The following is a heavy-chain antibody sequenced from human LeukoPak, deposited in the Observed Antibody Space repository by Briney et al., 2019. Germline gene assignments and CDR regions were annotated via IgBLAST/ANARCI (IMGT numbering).Heavy chain of an antibody. D-gene: IGHD3-10*01. J-gene: IGHJ6*02. CDR1: GFTFSSHW. CDR2: INPDGSEK. V-gene: IGHV3-7*01. CDR3: VRIGRSADMDV. Sequence: GGSLRLSCAVSGFTFSSHWMTWVRQAPGKGLDWVATINPDGSEKFYVDSVKGRFTISRDNAKNSLYLQMNSLRDEDTALYYCVRIGRSADMDVWGQGATVTVSS.